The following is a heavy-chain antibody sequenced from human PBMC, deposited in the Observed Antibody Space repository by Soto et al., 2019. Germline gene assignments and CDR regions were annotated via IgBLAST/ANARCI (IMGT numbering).Heavy chain of an antibody. CDR3: ARGAGDGDDGGY. V-gene: IGHV3-48*02. J-gene: IGHJ4*02. CDR1: GFSLRGYS. D-gene: IGHD2-21*02. Sequence: EVQLVESGGGFVQPGGSLRLSCAASGFSLRGYSMIWVRQAPGKGLEWVSYISGSGTTIYYADSVKGRFTISRDNAKNSVYLPMNILGDEDTAVYYRARGAGDGDDGGYWGQGTLVTVSS. CDR2: ISGSGTTI.